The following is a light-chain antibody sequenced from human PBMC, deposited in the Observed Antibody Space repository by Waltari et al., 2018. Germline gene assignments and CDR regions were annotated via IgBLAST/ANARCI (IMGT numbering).Light chain of an antibody. CDR1: QSVARA. Sequence: CRASQSVARALAVYQQNPGQPPRLLIYNTYTRATGVPYRFSGGGSGTDFSLTISRLEPEDFAVYYCQNYVRLPATFGQGTKVEIK. CDR2: NTY. V-gene: IGKV3-20*01. J-gene: IGKJ1*01. CDR3: QNYVRLPAT.